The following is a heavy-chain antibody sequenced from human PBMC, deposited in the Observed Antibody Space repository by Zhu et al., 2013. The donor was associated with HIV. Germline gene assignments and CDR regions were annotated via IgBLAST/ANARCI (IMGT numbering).Heavy chain of an antibody. Sequence: QVQLVQSGAEVKKPGSSVKVSCKASGGTFSSYAISWVRQAPGQGLEWMGGIIPIFGTANYAQKFQGRVTITADESTSTAYMELSSLRSEDTAVYYCARVIKGWQLPSGNWFDPWGQGTLVTVSS. J-gene: IGHJ5*02. V-gene: IGHV1-69*01. CDR2: IIPIFGTA. CDR3: ARVIKGWQLPSGNWFDP. D-gene: IGHD2-15*01. CDR1: GGTFSSYA.